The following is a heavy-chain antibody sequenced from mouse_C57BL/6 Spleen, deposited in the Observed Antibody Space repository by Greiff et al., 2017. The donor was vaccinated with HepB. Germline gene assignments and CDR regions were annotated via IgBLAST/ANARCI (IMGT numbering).Heavy chain of an antibody. J-gene: IGHJ2*01. V-gene: IGHV1-19*01. Sequence: EVQLQQSGPVLVKPGASVKMSCKASGYTFTDYYMNWVKQSHGKSLEWIGDINPYNGGTSYNQKFKGKATLTVDKSSRTAYMELNSRTSEDSAVYYCATTVVATGDYWGQGTTLTVSS. CDR3: ATTVVATGDY. CDR1: GYTFTDYY. D-gene: IGHD1-1*01. CDR2: INPYNGGT.